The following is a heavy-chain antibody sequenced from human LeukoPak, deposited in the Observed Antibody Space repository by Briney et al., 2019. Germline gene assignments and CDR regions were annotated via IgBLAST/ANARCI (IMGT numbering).Heavy chain of an antibody. CDR1: GYTFTSYG. V-gene: IGHV1-18*01. CDR2: ISAYNGNT. Sequence: GASVKVSCKASGYTFTSYGISWVRQAPGQGLEWMGWISAYNGNTNYAQKLQGRVTMTTDTSTSTAYMGLRSLRSDDTAVYYCAREGRASDYVWGSYRPHGAFDIWGQGTMVTVSS. CDR3: AREGRASDYVWGSYRPHGAFDI. J-gene: IGHJ3*02. D-gene: IGHD3-16*02.